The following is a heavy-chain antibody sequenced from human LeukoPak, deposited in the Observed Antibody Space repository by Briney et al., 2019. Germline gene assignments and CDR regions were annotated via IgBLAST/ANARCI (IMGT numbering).Heavy chain of an antibody. CDR3: AKMIHSSGYSGAFDI. V-gene: IGHV3-23*01. CDR2: ISGSGGGT. J-gene: IGHJ3*02. CDR1: GFTFSSYA. D-gene: IGHD3-22*01. Sequence: PGGSLRLSCAASGFTFSSYAMSWVRQAPGKGLEWVSAISGSGGGTYYADSVKGRFTISRDNSKSTLYLQMNSLRAEDTAVHYCAKMIHSSGYSGAFDIWGQGTMVTVSS.